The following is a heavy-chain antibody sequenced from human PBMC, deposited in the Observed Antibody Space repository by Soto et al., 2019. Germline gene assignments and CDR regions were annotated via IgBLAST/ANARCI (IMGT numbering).Heavy chain of an antibody. CDR2: IYPDDSDT. D-gene: IGHD3-16*01. J-gene: IGHJ6*02. V-gene: IGHV5-51*01. CDR3: ARQEAYFVWGV. Sequence: PGESLKISCEASGYSFTNYWIGWVRQMPGKGLEWMGSIYPDDSDTRDSPSFQGQVIMSADKSISTAYLQWSSLKASDTAIYYCARQEAYFVWGVWGQGTTVTVSS. CDR1: GYSFTNYW.